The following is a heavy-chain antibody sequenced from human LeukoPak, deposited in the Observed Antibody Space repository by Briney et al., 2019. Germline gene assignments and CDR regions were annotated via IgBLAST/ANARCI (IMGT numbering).Heavy chain of an antibody. J-gene: IGHJ4*02. V-gene: IGHV4-34*01. CDR3: ARVGNYGDSDRGVYYFDY. Sequence: PSETLSLTCAVNGGSFSGYYWSWIRQPPGKGLEWIGEINHSGSTNYNPPLKSRVTISVDTSKNQFSLKLSSVTAADTAVYYCARVGNYGDSDRGVYYFDYWGQGTLVTVSS. CDR2: INHSGST. D-gene: IGHD4-17*01. CDR1: GGSFSGYY.